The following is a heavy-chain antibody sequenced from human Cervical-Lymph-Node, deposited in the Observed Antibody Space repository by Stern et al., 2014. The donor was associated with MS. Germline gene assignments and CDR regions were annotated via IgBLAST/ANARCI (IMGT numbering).Heavy chain of an antibody. CDR3: ARGLYTRGWMAN. J-gene: IGHJ4*02. Sequence: EVQLVESGGGLVQPGGSLRLSCAASGFTFSDYSMNWVRQAPGQGLEWLAYIRGGSINIFYADSVKGRFTISRDNAKNSLFLQMNSLRDDDSALYFCARGLYTRGWMANWGQGTLVTVSS. V-gene: IGHV3-48*02. CDR2: IRGGSINI. CDR1: GFTFSDYS. D-gene: IGHD6-19*01.